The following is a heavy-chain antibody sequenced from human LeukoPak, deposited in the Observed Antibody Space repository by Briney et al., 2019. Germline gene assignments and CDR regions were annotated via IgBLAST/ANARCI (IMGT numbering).Heavy chain of an antibody. D-gene: IGHD2-2*01. CDR3: AKDLGYCSSTTCYFDY. CDR2: IKQDGSEK. CDR1: GFTFSSYW. V-gene: IGHV3-7*03. J-gene: IGHJ4*02. Sequence: QSGGSLRLSCAASGFTFSSYWMTWVRQAPGKGLEWVANIKQDGSEKYYVDSVKGRFTISRDNAKNSLYLQMNSLRAEDTAVYNCAKDLGYCSSTTCYFDYWGQGTLVTVSS.